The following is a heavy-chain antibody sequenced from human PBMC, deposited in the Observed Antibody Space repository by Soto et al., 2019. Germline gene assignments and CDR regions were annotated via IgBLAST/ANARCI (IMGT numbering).Heavy chain of an antibody. CDR1: GGSISRSSYY. CDR2: IYYSGST. J-gene: IGHJ4*02. V-gene: IGHV4-39*01. CDR3: ARRVPAAYFDY. D-gene: IGHD2-2*01. Sequence: SEPLSLTCTVSGGSISRSSYYWGWIRQPPGKGLEWIGSIYYSGSTYYNPSLKSRVTISVDTSKNQFSLKLSSVTAADTAVYYCARRVPAAYFDYWGQGTLVTVAS.